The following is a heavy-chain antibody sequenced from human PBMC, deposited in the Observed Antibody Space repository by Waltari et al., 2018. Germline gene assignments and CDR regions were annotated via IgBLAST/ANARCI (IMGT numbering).Heavy chain of an antibody. CDR1: GFTFSSYA. CDR3: EIAKHGIDY. V-gene: IGHV3-23*01. Sequence: EVQLLESGGGLVQPGGSLRLSCAASGFTFSSYAMSWVRQAPGKGLGGFSAMRGSGGSTYYADSVKGRFTISRDNSKNTLYLQMNSLRAEDTAVYYCEIAKHGIDYWGQGTLVTVSS. D-gene: IGHD1-26*01. CDR2: MRGSGGST. J-gene: IGHJ4*02.